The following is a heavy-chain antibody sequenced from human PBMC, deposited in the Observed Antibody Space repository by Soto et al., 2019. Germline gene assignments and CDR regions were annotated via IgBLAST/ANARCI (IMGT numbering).Heavy chain of an antibody. Sequence: SVKVSCKASGGTFSSYTISWVRQAPGQELEWMGRIIPILGKANYAQKFQGRVTITADKSTFTAFMELSSLRSEDSSLYYCASPRSPSHDSSGYYHYWGQGTLVTVSS. J-gene: IGHJ4*02. CDR1: GGTFSSYT. CDR3: ASPRSPSHDSSGYYHY. CDR2: IIPILGKA. D-gene: IGHD3-22*01. V-gene: IGHV1-69*02.